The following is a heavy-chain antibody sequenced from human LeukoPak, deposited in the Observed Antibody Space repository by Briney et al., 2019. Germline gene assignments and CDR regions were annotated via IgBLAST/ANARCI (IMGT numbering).Heavy chain of an antibody. CDR2: IYYSGST. CDR3: ARSRDGLDY. Sequence: SETLSLTCTVSGGSIDSYYWSWIRQPPGKGLEWIGYIYYSGSTNYNPSLKSRVTISVDTSKNQFSLKLSSVTAADTAVYYCARSRDGLDYWGQGTLVTVSS. D-gene: IGHD5-24*01. J-gene: IGHJ4*02. V-gene: IGHV4-59*01. CDR1: GGSIDSYY.